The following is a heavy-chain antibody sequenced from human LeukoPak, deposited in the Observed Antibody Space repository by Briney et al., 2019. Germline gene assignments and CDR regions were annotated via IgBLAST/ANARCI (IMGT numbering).Heavy chain of an antibody. J-gene: IGHJ4*02. CDR3: ARFTVTTDFDY. CDR2: IYHTGSA. V-gene: IGHV4-59*01. D-gene: IGHD4-17*01. CDR1: GGSISSDY. Sequence: SETLSLTCTVSGGSISSDYWSWIRQPPGKGLEWSGYIYHTGSANYNPSLKSRFTISVDTSKNQFSLKLSSVTAADTAMYYCARFTVTTDFDYWGQGTLVTVSS.